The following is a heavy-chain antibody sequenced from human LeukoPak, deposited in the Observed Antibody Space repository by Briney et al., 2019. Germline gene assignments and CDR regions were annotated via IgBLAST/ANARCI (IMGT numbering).Heavy chain of an antibody. V-gene: IGHV3-7*01. CDR1: GFTFSSYW. CDR2: IKQDGSEK. CDR3: ARQWIQLWRGHWFDP. Sequence: PWGSLRPSFAASGFTFSSYWMSLVCQAPGKGLEWVANIKQDGSEKYYVDSVKGRFTISRDNAKNSLYLQMNSLRAEDTAVYYCARQWIQLWRGHWFDPWGQGTLVTVSS. D-gene: IGHD5-18*01. J-gene: IGHJ5*02.